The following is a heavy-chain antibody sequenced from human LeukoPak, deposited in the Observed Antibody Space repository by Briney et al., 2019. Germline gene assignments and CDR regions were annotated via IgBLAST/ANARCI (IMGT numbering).Heavy chain of an antibody. J-gene: IGHJ4*02. D-gene: IGHD3-10*01. CDR1: GFTFISYS. V-gene: IGHV3-48*02. Sequence: SGGSLRLSCAASGFTFISYSMNWVRQAPGKGLEWVSCISSSSSTIYYADSVKGRCTISRDNAKNSLYLQMNSLRDEDTALYYCARDNDFSQGGSGTYSYWGQGTLVTVSS. CDR2: ISSSSSTI. CDR3: ARDNDFSQGGSGTYSY.